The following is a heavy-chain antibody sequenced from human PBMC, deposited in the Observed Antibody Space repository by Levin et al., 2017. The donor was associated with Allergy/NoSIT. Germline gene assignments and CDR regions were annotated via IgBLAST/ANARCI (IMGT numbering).Heavy chain of an antibody. Sequence: GESLKISCKASGYTFTSYYMHWVRQAPGQGLEWMGIINPSGGSTSYAQKFQGRVTMTRDTSTSTVYMELSSLRSEDTAVYYCARAPHPFVRGVILFGYWGQGTLVTVSS. J-gene: IGHJ4*02. CDR2: INPSGGST. CDR3: ARAPHPFVRGVILFGY. D-gene: IGHD3-10*02. CDR1: GYTFTSYY. V-gene: IGHV1-46*01.